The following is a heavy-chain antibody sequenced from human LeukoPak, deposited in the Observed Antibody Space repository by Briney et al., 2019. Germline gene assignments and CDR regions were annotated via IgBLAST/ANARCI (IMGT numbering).Heavy chain of an antibody. J-gene: IGHJ4*02. CDR2: IYYSGTT. D-gene: IGHD3-10*01. Sequence: SETLSPTCTVSGGSISSSSYFWGWIRQPPGKGLEWIGNIYYSGTTYYNPSLKSRVTISVDTSKNQFSLKLSSVTAADTAVYYCARLWTRDYYFDDWGRGTLVTVSS. CDR1: GGSISSSSYF. V-gene: IGHV4-39*01. CDR3: ARLWTRDYYFDD.